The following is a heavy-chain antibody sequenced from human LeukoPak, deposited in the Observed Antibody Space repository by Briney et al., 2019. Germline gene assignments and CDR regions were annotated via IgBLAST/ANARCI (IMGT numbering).Heavy chain of an antibody. D-gene: IGHD1-1*01. CDR3: AREGTAGTNLNWFDP. J-gene: IGHJ5*02. CDR1: GGSISSYY. V-gene: IGHV4-59*01. CDR2: ISYSGST. Sequence: SETLSLTCTVSGGSISSYYWSWIRQPPGEGLEWIGYISYSGSTNFNPSLKGRVTISVDTSKNQFSLKLSSVTAADTAVYYCAREGTAGTNLNWFDPWGQGTLVTVSS.